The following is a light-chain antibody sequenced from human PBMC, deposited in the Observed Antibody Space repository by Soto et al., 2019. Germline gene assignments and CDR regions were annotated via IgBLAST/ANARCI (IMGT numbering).Light chain of an antibody. V-gene: IGKV1-5*03. Sequence: DLPMTQSPSTLSASVGDRVTITCRASQSISSWLAWYQQKPGKAPKLLIYEASNLESGVPSRFSGSGSGTEFTLTISSLQPDDFATYYCQQYQSYSYSFGQGTKLEIK. CDR1: QSISSW. CDR2: EAS. J-gene: IGKJ2*01. CDR3: QQYQSYSYS.